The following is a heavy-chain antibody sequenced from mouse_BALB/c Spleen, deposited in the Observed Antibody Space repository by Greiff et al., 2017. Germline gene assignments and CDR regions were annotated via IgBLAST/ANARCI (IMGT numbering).Heavy chain of an antibody. J-gene: IGHJ4*01. CDR2: ISSGGGST. CDR3: ARHGARYYAMDY. V-gene: IGHV5-12-1*01. CDR1: GFAFSSYD. D-gene: IGHD1-1*02. Sequence: EVKVEESGGGLVKPGGSLKLSCAASGFAFSSYDMSWVRQTPEKRLEWVAYISSGGGSTYYPDTVKGRFTISRDNAKNTLYLQMSSLKSEDTAMYYCARHGARYYAMDYWGQGTSVTVSS.